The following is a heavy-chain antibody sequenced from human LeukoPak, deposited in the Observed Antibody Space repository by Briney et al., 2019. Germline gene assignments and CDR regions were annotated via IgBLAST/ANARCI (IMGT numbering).Heavy chain of an antibody. CDR2: IYYSGST. Sequence: SETLSLTCTVSGGSLSTYYWSWIRQPPGKGLEWIGYIYYSGSTNYNPSLKSRVTISVDTSKNEFSLKLSSVTAADTAVYYCARRLSSTYYYGMDVWGQGTTVTVSS. J-gene: IGHJ6*02. V-gene: IGHV4-59*08. D-gene: IGHD2-15*01. CDR1: GGSLSTYY. CDR3: ARRLSSTYYYGMDV.